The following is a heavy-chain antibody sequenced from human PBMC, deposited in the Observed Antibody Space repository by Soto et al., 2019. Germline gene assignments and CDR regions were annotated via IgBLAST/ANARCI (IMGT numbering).Heavy chain of an antibody. CDR3: ARGSYYYVSSGYYHY. V-gene: IGHV4-30-4*01. D-gene: IGHD3-22*01. Sequence: QVQLQESGPGLVKPSQTLSLTCTVSGGSISSGDYYWSWIRQPPGKGLEWIGYIYYSGSTYYNPSLKSRVTISVDSSKNQFSLKLSAVTASDTAVYYCARGSYYYVSSGYYHYWVQGTLVTVSS. J-gene: IGHJ4*02. CDR2: IYYSGST. CDR1: GGSISSGDYY.